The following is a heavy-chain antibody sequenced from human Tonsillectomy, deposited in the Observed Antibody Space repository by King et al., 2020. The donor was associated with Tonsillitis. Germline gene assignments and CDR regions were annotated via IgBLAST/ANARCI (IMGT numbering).Heavy chain of an antibody. Sequence: VQLQESGPGPVKPSQTLSLTCTVSGGSISSGGYYWSWIRQHPGKGLEWIGYIYYSGSTYYNPSLKSRVTISVDTSKNQFSLKLSSVTAADTAVYYCARDHWYYDSSGYDAFDIWGQGTMVTVSS. CDR3: ARDHWYYDSSGYDAFDI. J-gene: IGHJ3*02. V-gene: IGHV4-31*03. D-gene: IGHD3-22*01. CDR1: GGSISSGGYY. CDR2: IYYSGST.